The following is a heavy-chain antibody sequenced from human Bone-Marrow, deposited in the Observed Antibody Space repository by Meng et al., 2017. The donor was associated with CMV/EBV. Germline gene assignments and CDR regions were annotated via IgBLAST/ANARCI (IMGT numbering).Heavy chain of an antibody. D-gene: IGHD1-7*01. CDR2: IIPIFGTA. V-gene: IGHV1-69*05. CDR1: GYTFTGYY. J-gene: IGHJ4*02. Sequence: SVKVSCKASGYTFTGYYMHWVRQAPGQGLEWMGGIIPIFGTANYAQKFQGRVTITTDESTSTAYMELSSLRSEDTAVYYCARTWSYNWNYVGAYYFDYWGQGTLVTVSS. CDR3: ARTWSYNWNYVGAYYFDY.